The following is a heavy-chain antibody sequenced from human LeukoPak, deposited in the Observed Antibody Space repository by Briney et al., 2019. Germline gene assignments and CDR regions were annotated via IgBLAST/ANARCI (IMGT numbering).Heavy chain of an antibody. CDR2: ISWDESAT. CDR1: GLSIGDNS. Sequence: GGSLRLSCAASGLSIGDNSMHWVRQAPGKGLEWVSLISWDESATYYSDSVKGRFTVSRDSSKNSLHLQMNSLRTEDTALYYCARGPNRWWVVSRNWGMDVWGQGTTVTVSS. CDR3: ARGPNRWWVVSRNWGMDV. D-gene: IGHD2-15*01. J-gene: IGHJ6*02. V-gene: IGHV3-43*01.